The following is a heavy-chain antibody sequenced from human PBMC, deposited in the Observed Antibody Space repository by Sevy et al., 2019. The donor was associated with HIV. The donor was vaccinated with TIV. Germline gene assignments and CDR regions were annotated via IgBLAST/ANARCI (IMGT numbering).Heavy chain of an antibody. V-gene: IGHV4-34*01. CDR1: GGSFSGYY. Sequence: SETLSLTCAVYGGSFSGYYWSWIRQPPGKGLEWIGEINHSGSTNYNPSLKSRVTISVDTSKNQFSLKLSSVTAADTAVYYCSGVGGVTSTNASYYFDYWGQGTPVTVSS. D-gene: IGHD2-21*02. CDR2: INHSGST. J-gene: IGHJ4*02. CDR3: SGVGGVTSTNASYYFDY.